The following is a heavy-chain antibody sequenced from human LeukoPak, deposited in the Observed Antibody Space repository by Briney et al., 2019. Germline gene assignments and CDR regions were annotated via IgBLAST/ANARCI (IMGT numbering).Heavy chain of an antibody. V-gene: IGHV4-59*01. D-gene: IGHD2-15*01. J-gene: IGHJ4*02. CDR3: AREDVGLHFGY. CDR2: VYYSGST. CDR1: GGSISSYY. Sequence: PSETLSLTCTVSGGSISSYYWSWIRQPPGKGLEWIGYVYYSGSTNYNPSLKSRVTISVDTSKNQFSLKLSSVTAADTAVYYCAREDVGLHFGYWGQGTLVTVSS.